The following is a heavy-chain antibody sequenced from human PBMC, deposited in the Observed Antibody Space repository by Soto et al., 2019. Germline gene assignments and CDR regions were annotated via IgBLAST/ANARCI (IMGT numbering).Heavy chain of an antibody. J-gene: IGHJ6*02. CDR1: GYTFTSYA. V-gene: IGHV1-3*01. CDR2: INAGNGNT. Sequence: QVQLVQSGAEVKKPGASVKVSCKASGYTFTSYAMHWVRQAPGQRLEWMGWINAGNGNTKYSQKFQGRVTITADESTSTAYMELSSLRSEDTAVYYCARGPRHPAYSYYYGMDVWGQGTTVTVSS. D-gene: IGHD1-1*01. CDR3: ARGPRHPAYSYYYGMDV.